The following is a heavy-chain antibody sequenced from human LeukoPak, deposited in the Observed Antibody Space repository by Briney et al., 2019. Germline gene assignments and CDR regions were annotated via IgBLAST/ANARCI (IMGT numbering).Heavy chain of an antibody. CDR2: ITTTGATT. D-gene: IGHD3-22*01. CDR1: GFTFGSYG. Sequence: GGSLTLSCAASGFTFGSYGMSWVRQAPGKGLEWVAFITTTGATTSYAGPVKGRFTISRDNARDTLYMQMNSLRDEDTALYYCTIMHGYYDGSGYWVQWGQGTLVTVSS. J-gene: IGHJ4*02. V-gene: IGHV3-23*01. CDR3: TIMHGYYDGSGYWVQ.